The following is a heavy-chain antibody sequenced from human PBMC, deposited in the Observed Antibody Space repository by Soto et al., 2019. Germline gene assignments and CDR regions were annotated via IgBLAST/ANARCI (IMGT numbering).Heavy chain of an antibody. Sequence: GGSLRLSCAAFGFTFSDYYMSWIRQAPGKGLEWVSYISSSGSTIYYADSVKGRFTISRDNAKNSLYLQMNSLRAEDTAVYYCARDGLYGSGSYRWFDPWGQGTLVTVSS. D-gene: IGHD3-10*01. CDR1: GFTFSDYY. V-gene: IGHV3-11*01. J-gene: IGHJ5*02. CDR3: ARDGLYGSGSYRWFDP. CDR2: ISSSGSTI.